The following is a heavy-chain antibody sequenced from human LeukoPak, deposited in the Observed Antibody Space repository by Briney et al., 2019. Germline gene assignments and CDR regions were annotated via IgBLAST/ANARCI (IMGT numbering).Heavy chain of an antibody. V-gene: IGHV4-59*01. J-gene: IGHJ4*02. D-gene: IGHD6-13*01. CDR3: ARGVYIAAAQYAY. CDR2: IYYSGTT. Sequence: SETLSLACTVSGGSISSYYWSWIRQPPGKGLEWIGYIYYSGTTNYNPSLKSRVTISVDTSKNQFSLKLSSVTAADTAVYYCARGVYIAAAQYAYWGQGALVTVSS. CDR1: GGSISSYY.